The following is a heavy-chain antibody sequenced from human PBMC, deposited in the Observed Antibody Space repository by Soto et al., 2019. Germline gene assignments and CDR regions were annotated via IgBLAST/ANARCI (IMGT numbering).Heavy chain of an antibody. CDR1: GFNFSSYG. D-gene: IGHD2-2*02. V-gene: IGHV3-30*18. Sequence: QVQLVESGGGVVQPGRSLRLSCAASGFNFSSYGMHWVRQAPGKGLEWVAVISYDGSNKYYADSVKGRFTISRDNSKNTLYLQMNSLRAEDTAVYYCAKDRGCVSTSCYNDYWGQGTLVTVSS. CDR3: AKDRGCVSTSCYNDY. J-gene: IGHJ4*02. CDR2: ISYDGSNK.